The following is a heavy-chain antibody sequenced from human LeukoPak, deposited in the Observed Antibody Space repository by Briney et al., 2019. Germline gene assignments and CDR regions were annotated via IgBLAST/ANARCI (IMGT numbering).Heavy chain of an antibody. D-gene: IGHD2-2*01. Sequence: GGSLRLSCVTSGFIFSSYGIHWVRQAPGKGLEWVAWHFASNKYYAESVRGRFTMSRDSSKSTLYLQMDSLRVEDTAVYYCARDLCSTTSCFDYWGQGTLVSVSS. J-gene: IGHJ4*02. CDR2: HFASNK. CDR3: ARDLCSTTSCFDY. CDR1: GFIFSSYG. V-gene: IGHV3-33*01.